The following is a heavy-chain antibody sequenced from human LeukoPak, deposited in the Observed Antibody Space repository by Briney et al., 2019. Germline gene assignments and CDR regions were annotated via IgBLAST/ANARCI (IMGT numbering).Heavy chain of an antibody. CDR2: ISYDGSNK. J-gene: IGHJ4*02. D-gene: IGHD3-10*01. Sequence: GGSLRLSCAASGFTFSSYAMHWVRQAPGRGLEWVAVISYDGSNKYYADSVKGRFTISRDNSKNTLYLQMNSLRAEDTAVYYCARDRGPMVRGAPDYWGQGTLVTVSS. CDR3: ARDRGPMVRGAPDY. CDR1: GFTFSSYA. V-gene: IGHV3-30-3*01.